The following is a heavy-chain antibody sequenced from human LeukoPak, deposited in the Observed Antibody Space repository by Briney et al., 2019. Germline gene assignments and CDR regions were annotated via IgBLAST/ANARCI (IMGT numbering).Heavy chain of an antibody. CDR1: GDSVSSSSAA. CDR3: ARDYPASPDAFDI. J-gene: IGHJ3*02. Sequence: SQTLSLTCAISGDSVSSSSAAWNWIRQSPSRGLEWLGRTYYRSKWYNDYAVSVKSRITINADTSKNHFSLQLNSVTPEDTAVYYCARDYPASPDAFDIWGQGTMVIVSS. V-gene: IGHV6-1*01. D-gene: IGHD2-2*01. CDR2: TYYRSKWYN.